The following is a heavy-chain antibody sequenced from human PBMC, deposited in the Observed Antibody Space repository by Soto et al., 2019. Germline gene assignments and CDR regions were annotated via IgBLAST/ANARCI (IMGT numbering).Heavy chain of an antibody. CDR2: ISAYNGNT. CDR1: GGTFSSYA. J-gene: IGHJ6*02. V-gene: IGHV1-18*01. Sequence: ASVKVSCKASGGTFSSYAISWVRQAPGQGLEWMGWISAYNGNTNYAQKLQGRVTMTTDTSTSTAYMELRSLRSDDTAVYYCARDGQWLANYGMDVWGQGTTVTVSS. CDR3: ARDGQWLANYGMDV. D-gene: IGHD6-19*01.